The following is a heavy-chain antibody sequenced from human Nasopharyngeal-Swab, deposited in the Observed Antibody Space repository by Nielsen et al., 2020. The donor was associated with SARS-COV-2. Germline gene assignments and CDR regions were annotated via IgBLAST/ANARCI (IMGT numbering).Heavy chain of an antibody. J-gene: IGHJ6*02. V-gene: IGHV3-23*01. Sequence: GESLKISCAASGFTFSSYAMSWVRQAPGKGLEWVAAISGSGGSTYYADSVKGRFTISRDNSKNTLYLQMNSLRAEDTAVYYCTTDCGTTQQYGMDVWGQGTTVTVSS. D-gene: IGHD1-1*01. CDR1: GFTFSSYA. CDR3: TTDCGTTQQYGMDV. CDR2: ISGSGGST.